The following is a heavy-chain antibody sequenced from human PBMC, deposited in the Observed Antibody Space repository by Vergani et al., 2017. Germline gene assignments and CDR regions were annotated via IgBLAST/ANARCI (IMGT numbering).Heavy chain of an antibody. Sequence: EVQLVESGGGLVQPGGSLRLSCAASGFTFSSYSMNWVRQAPGKGLEWVSYISSSSSTIYYADSVKGRFTISRDNAKNSLYLQMNSMRAEDTAVYYCASPGAATYNRNRYYYYDKDVWGKGTTVTDSS. CDR1: GFTFSSYS. CDR3: ASPGAATYNRNRYYYYDKDV. J-gene: IGHJ6*03. V-gene: IGHV3-48*01. CDR2: ISSSSSTI. D-gene: IGHD1/OR15-1a*01.